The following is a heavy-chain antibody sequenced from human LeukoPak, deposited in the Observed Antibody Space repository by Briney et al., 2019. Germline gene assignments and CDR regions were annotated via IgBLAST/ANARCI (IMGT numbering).Heavy chain of an antibody. CDR3: ARATYYDLFFDY. Sequence: QVLLRESGPGLVKPAETLSLTCQVFGGSISSYYWSWIRQSPGKGLVYIGYIHYTGSTTYTPSLRSRVSISVDTSKNYFSLKLTSVTAADTGAYYCARATYYDLFFDYWGQGTLVTVSS. V-gene: IGHV4-59*01. D-gene: IGHD3-3*01. CDR2: IHYTGST. J-gene: IGHJ4*02. CDR1: GGSISSYY.